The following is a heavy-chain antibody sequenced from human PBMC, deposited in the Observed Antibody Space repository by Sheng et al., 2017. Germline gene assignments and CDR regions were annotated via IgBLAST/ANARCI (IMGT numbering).Heavy chain of an antibody. CDR1: GGTFSSYA. V-gene: IGHV1-69*13. CDR3: ARGVGLNYYDSSGYHSEGYYFDY. D-gene: IGHD3-22*01. CDR2: IIPIFGTA. Sequence: QVQLVQSGAEVKKPGSSVKVSCKASGGTFSSYAISWVRQAPGQGLEWMGGIIPIFGTANYAQKFQGRVTITADESTSTAYMELSSLRSEDTAVYYCARGVGLNYYDSSGYHSEGYYFDYWGQGTLVTVSS. J-gene: IGHJ4*02.